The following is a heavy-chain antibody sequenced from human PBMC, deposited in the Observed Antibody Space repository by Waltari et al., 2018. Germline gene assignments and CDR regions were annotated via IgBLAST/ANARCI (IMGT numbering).Heavy chain of an antibody. CDR1: GYTFSSHW. V-gene: IGHV5-51*01. D-gene: IGHD3-3*01. CDR2: IYPDDADT. Sequence: EVQLVQSGGEVKKAGESLKISCRGSGYTFSSHWIGWVRQVPGKGLEWMGIIYPDDADTRYIPSVQGQVTISVDKSIDTAYLQWSSLKTSDSAIYYCARIWWNAFRFLDLDYWGQGTLVVVS. J-gene: IGHJ4*02. CDR3: ARIWWNAFRFLDLDY.